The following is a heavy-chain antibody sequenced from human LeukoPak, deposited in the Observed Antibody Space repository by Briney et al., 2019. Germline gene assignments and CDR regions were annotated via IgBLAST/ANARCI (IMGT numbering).Heavy chain of an antibody. CDR3: ARIAYCGGDCYSFSAYYFDY. V-gene: IGHV1-46*01. CDR1: GYTFTSYY. D-gene: IGHD2-21*02. CDR2: INPSGGST. Sequence: ASVKVSCKASGYTFTSYYMHWVRQAPGQGLEWMGIINPSGGSTSYAQKFQGRVTITADESTSTAYMELSSLRSEDTAVYYCARIAYCGGDCYSFSAYYFDYWGQGTLVTVSS. J-gene: IGHJ4*02.